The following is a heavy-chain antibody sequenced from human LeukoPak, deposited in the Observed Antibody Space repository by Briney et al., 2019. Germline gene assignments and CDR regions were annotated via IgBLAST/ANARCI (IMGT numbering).Heavy chain of an antibody. CDR2: ISSGGST. D-gene: IGHD5-12*01. CDR3: ARSDDYKSTLFDY. V-gene: IGHV4-59*01. Sequence: SETLSLTCTVSGASISRYFWNWIRQPPGKELEWIGYISSGGSTNYNPSLKSRVTISIDTSKNQFSLKLTSATAADTEIYYCARSDDYKSTLFDYWGQGTLVTVSS. J-gene: IGHJ4*02. CDR1: GASISRYF.